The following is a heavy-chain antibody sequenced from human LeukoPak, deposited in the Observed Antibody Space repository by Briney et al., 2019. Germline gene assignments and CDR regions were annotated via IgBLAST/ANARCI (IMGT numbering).Heavy chain of an antibody. CDR2: IFYTGST. V-gene: IGHV4-59*08. J-gene: IGHJ4*02. CDR3: ARQPAGYYGKTGYYPYYFDY. D-gene: IGHD3-22*01. CDR1: GGSISSYY. Sequence: SETLSLTCTVSGGSISSYYWSWVRQPPGKGLEWIGYIFYTGSTKYGPSLNSRVTISLDTSKNQFSLKLSSVTAADTAVYYCARQPAGYYGKTGYYPYYFDYWGQGTLVTGSS.